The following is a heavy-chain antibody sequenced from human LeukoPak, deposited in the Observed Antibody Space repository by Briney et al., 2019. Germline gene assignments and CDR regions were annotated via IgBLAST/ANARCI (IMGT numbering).Heavy chain of an antibody. D-gene: IGHD1-26*01. J-gene: IGHJ5*02. CDR3: ARYSGSNAGDWFDP. CDR2: IQYSGST. Sequence: SQTLSLTCTVSGGSISSYYWSWIRQPPGKGLECIGYIQYSGSTNYNPSLKSRVTISVDTSKNQFSLKLSSVTAADTAVYYCARYSGSNAGDWFDPWGQGTLVTVSS. CDR1: GGSISSYY. V-gene: IGHV4-59*08.